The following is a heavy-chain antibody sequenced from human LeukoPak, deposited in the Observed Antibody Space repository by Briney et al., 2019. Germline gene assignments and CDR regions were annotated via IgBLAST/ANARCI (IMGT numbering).Heavy chain of an antibody. V-gene: IGHV1-69*13. Sequence: ASVKVSCKASGGTFSSYAISWVRQAPGQGLEWMGGIIPIFGTANYAQKFQGRVTITADESTSTAYMELSSLRSEDTAVYYCARVAAAGFHYFDYWGQGTLVTVSS. D-gene: IGHD6-13*01. J-gene: IGHJ4*02. CDR1: GGTFSSYA. CDR3: ARVAAAGFHYFDY. CDR2: IIPIFGTA.